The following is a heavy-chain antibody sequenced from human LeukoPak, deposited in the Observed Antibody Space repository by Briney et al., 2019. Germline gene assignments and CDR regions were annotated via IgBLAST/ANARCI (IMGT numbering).Heavy chain of an antibody. CDR1: EFNFFSYG. V-gene: IGHV3-74*01. Sequence: GGSLRLSCVASEFNFFSYGMQWVRQAPGKGLVWVSRIFTDGSTTSYADSVKGRFTISRENAQNTLYLQMNSLRAEDTAVYYCARELPREVTLDYWGQGTLVTVSP. J-gene: IGHJ4*01. D-gene: IGHD2-21*02. CDR2: IFTDGSTT. CDR3: ARELPREVTLDY.